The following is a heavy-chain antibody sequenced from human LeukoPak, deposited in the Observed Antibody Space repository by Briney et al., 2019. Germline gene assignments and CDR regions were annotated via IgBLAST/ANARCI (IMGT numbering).Heavy chain of an antibody. CDR2: IYTSGST. CDR1: GGSISSGSYY. CDR3: ARASLMFDY. D-gene: IGHD3-16*01. Sequence: SQTLSLTCTVSGGSISSGSYYWSWIRQPAGKGLEWIGRIYTSGSTNYNPSHKSRVTISVDTSKNQFSLKLSSVTAADTAVYYCARASLMFDYWGQGTLVTVSS. J-gene: IGHJ4*02. V-gene: IGHV4-61*02.